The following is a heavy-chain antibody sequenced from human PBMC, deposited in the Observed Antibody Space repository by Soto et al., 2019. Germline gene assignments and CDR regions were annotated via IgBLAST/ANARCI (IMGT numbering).Heavy chain of an antibody. D-gene: IGHD6-13*01. CDR3: AREEVSSSWYYFDY. J-gene: IGHJ4*02. CDR1: GYTFTGYY. CDR2: INPNSGGT. Sequence: ASVMVSCKASGYTFTGYYMHWVRQAPGQGLEWMGWINPNSGGTNYAQKFQGWVTMTRDTSISTAYMELSRLRSDDTAVYYCAREEVSSSWYYFDYWGQGTLVTVSS. V-gene: IGHV1-2*04.